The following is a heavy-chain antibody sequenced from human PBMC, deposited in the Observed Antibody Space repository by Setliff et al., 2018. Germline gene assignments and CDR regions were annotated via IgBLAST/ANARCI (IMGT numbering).Heavy chain of an antibody. Sequence: GGSLRLSCTVSGFVVSSNHLGWVRQAPGKGLEWVSVIMHDGTTDYADSVKGRFTISRDSSKNTLNLQMTSLRVEDTAVYYCIRDWGEAGSTNAFDIWGQGTVVTVSS. CDR2: IMHDGTT. CDR3: IRDWGEAGSTNAFDI. V-gene: IGHV3-53*01. D-gene: IGHD1-26*01. CDR1: GFVVSSNH. J-gene: IGHJ3*02.